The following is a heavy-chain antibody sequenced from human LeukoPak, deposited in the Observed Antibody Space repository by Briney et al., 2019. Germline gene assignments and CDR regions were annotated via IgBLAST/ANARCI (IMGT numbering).Heavy chain of an antibody. CDR2: FDHSDSCT. CDR3: ARHLRVRILGYYGSGGRVCDI. V-gene: IGHV5-10-1*01. D-gene: IGHD3-10*01. CDR1: GYSFTSYW. Sequence: GGSRRISCKGSGYSFTSYWISWVRQMPGKGLHWMGRFDHSDSCTNYSPSFQGHVPISADKSISTAYRQWSSLTASDPAMYYCARHLRVRILGYYGSGGRVCDIWGQGTMVTVSS. J-gene: IGHJ3*02.